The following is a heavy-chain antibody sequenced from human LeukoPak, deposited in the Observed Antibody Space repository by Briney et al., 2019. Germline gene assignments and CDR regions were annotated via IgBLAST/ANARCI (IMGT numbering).Heavy chain of an antibody. CDR3: ARSKRRDPGAFDI. CDR1: GYTFTGYY. Sequence: ASVKVSCKASGYTFTGYYMHWVRQAPGQGLEWMGRINPNSGGTNYAQKFQGRVTMTRDTSISTAYMELSRLRSDDTAVYYRARSKRRDPGAFDIWGQGTMVTVSS. V-gene: IGHV1-2*06. J-gene: IGHJ3*02. CDR2: INPNSGGT.